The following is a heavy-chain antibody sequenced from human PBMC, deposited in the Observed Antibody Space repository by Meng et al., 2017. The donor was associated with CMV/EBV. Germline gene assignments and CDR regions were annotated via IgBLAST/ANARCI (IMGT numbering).Heavy chain of an antibody. CDR1: GFTCSSYG. V-gene: IGHV3-23*01. J-gene: IGHJ4*02. Sequence: ASGFTCSSYGMSWVRQDPGKGLEWVSGISDSGGSTYYADSVKGRFTISRDNSKNTLYLQMNSLRAEDTAVYYCAKDSNFWSGYEPVYWGQGTLVTVSS. D-gene: IGHD3-3*01. CDR2: ISDSGGST. CDR3: AKDSNFWSGYEPVY.